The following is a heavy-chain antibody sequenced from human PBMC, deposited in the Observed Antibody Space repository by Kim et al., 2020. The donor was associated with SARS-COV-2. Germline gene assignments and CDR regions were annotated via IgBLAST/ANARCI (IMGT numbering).Heavy chain of an antibody. D-gene: IGHD3-22*01. CDR2: IRSKRYGETK. J-gene: IGHJ4*01. CDR1: GLNFGDYA. CDR3: TSGPYYYDSAAYYHDY. V-gene: IGHV3-49*03. Sequence: GGSLRLSCTTSGLNFGDYAMSWFRQAPGKGLEWVAFIRSKRYGETKEYAASVKSRFTISRDYSKRIAYLQMNGLKTEATAVYYCTSGPYYYDSAAYYHDYWGQGTLVTVSS.